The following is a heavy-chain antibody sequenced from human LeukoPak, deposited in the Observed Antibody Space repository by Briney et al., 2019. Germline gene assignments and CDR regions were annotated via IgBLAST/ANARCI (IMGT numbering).Heavy chain of an antibody. CDR3: ARNVHSYYSYYYYYMDV. CDR2: INPSGGST. V-gene: IGHV1-46*01. D-gene: IGHD1-26*01. CDR1: GYTFTSYY. Sequence: ASVKVSCKASGYTFTSYYMHWVRQAPGQGLEWMGIINPSGGSTSYAQKFQGRVTMTRDMSTSTVYMELSSLRSEDTAVYYCARNVHSYYSYYYYYMDVWGKGTTVTVSS. J-gene: IGHJ6*03.